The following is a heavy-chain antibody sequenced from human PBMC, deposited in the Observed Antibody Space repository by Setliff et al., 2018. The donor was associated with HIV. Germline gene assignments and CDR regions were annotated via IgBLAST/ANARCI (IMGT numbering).Heavy chain of an antibody. V-gene: IGHV1-18*01. CDR2: ISAYDGDT. Sequence: ASVKVSCKTSGYTFIHYDIHWVRQAPGERLEWLGWISAYDGDTKYAQKFHNRLSMTADTSTTTAYMDLRGLTSDDTGVYYCARVGLSAVPFPTVYWGQGTLVTVSS. D-gene: IGHD4-4*01. CDR3: ARVGLSAVPFPTVY. CDR1: GYTFIHYD. J-gene: IGHJ4*02.